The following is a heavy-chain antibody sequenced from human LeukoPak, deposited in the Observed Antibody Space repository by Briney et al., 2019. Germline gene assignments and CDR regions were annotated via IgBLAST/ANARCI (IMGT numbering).Heavy chain of an antibody. CDR3: AVLSYGDYDRGDYFDY. J-gene: IGHJ4*02. CDR1: GFTFSSYG. D-gene: IGHD4-17*01. CDR2: IWYDGSSK. V-gene: IGHV3-33*01. Sequence: PGGSLRLSCAASGFTFSSYGMHWVRQAPGKGLEWVAVIWYDGSSKYYADSVKGRFTISRDNSKNTLYLQMNSLRAEDTAVYYCAVLSYGDYDRGDYFDYWGQGTLVTVSS.